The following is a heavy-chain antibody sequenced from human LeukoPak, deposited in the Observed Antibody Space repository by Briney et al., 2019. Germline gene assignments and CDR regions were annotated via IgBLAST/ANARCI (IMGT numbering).Heavy chain of an antibody. CDR3: TRGESGYTYGHGWFDP. J-gene: IGHJ5*02. CDR1: VGSIGTHH. CDR2: IYNSGST. V-gene: IGHV4-59*11. D-gene: IGHD5-18*01. Sequence: SETLSLTCTVSVGSIGTHHWSWIPQPPGKGLEWIGYIYNSGSTNYNPSLKSRVTISVDPSKNQFSLKLSSVTAADTAVYYCTRGESGYTYGHGWFDPWGQGTLVTVSS.